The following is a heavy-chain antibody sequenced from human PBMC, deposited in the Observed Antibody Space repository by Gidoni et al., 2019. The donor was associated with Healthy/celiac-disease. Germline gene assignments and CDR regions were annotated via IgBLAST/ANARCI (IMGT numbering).Heavy chain of an antibody. Sequence: EVQLLESGGGLVQPGGSLRLSCAAPGFTFSSYAMSWVRQAPGKGLEWVSAISGSGGSTYYADSVKGRFTISRDNSKNTLYLQMNSLRAEDTAVYYCAKTVVVVTAPLDYWGQGTLVTVSS. CDR1: GFTFSSYA. CDR2: ISGSGGST. V-gene: IGHV3-23*01. CDR3: AKTVVVVTAPLDY. J-gene: IGHJ4*02. D-gene: IGHD2-21*02.